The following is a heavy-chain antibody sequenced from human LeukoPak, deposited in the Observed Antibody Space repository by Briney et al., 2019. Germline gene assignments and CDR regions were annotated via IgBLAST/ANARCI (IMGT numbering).Heavy chain of an antibody. V-gene: IGHV4-34*01. CDR3: ARGGVGATTYYFDY. CDR2: INHSGST. D-gene: IGHD1-26*01. Sequence: SETLSLTCAVYGGSFSGYYWSWIRQPPGKGLEWIGEINHSGSTNYNPSLKSRVTISVDTSKNQFSRKLSSVTAADTAVYYCARGGVGATTYYFDYWGQGTLVTVSS. J-gene: IGHJ4*02. CDR1: GGSFSGYY.